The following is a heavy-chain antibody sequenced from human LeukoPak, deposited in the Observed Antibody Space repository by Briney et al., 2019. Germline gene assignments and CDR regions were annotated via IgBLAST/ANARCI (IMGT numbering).Heavy chain of an antibody. D-gene: IGHD4-23*01. Sequence: ASVKVSCKASGYSFTSYGINWVRQAPGQGLEWMGWISAYNGNTNYAQKFQGRITMTRDTSTMTAYLELRSLRSDDTAVYYCARSVVTVASDAFDIWGQGTMVTVSS. V-gene: IGHV1-18*01. CDR3: ARSVVTVASDAFDI. CDR1: GYSFTSYG. CDR2: ISAYNGNT. J-gene: IGHJ3*02.